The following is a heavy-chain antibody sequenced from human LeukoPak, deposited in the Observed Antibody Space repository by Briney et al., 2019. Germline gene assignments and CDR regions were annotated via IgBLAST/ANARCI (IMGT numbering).Heavy chain of an antibody. CDR1: GFTFSNYW. CDR2: ISSSSSTI. D-gene: IGHD2-15*01. J-gene: IGHJ4*02. Sequence: QPGGSLRLSCAASGFTFSNYWMSWVRQAPGKGLEWVSYISSSSSTIYYADSVKGRFTISRDNAKNSLYLQMNSLRAEDTAVYYCALGATRGGSFFTFDYWGQGTLVTVSS. CDR3: ALGATRGGSFFTFDY. V-gene: IGHV3-48*01.